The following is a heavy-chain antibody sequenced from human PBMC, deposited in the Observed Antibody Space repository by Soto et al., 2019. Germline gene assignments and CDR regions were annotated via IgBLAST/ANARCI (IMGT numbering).Heavy chain of an antibody. CDR3: AKDGVRGLAGRITIFGVVTGIDC. Sequence: EVQLLESGGGLVQPGGSLRLSCAASGFTFSSYAMSWVRQAPGKGLEWVSAISGSGGSTYYADSVKGRCTISRDNSKNTMYMQMNSGRAEDTAVYYCAKDGVRGLAGRITIFGVVTGIDCWSEGTLVTVSS. CDR1: GFTFSSYA. D-gene: IGHD3-3*01. CDR2: ISGSGGST. J-gene: IGHJ4*02. V-gene: IGHV3-23*01.